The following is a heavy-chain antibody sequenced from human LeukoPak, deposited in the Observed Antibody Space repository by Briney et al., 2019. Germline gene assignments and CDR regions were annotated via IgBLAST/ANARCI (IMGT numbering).Heavy chain of an antibody. CDR1: GGSISSYY. Sequence: SETLSLTCTVSGGSISSYYWSWIRQPAGKGLEWIGRIYTSGSTNYSPSLKSRVTMSVDTSKNQFSLKLSSVTAADTAVYYCARDGDFASSWDPLSNFDYWGQGTLVTVSS. CDR2: IYTSGST. D-gene: IGHD6-13*01. V-gene: IGHV4-4*07. CDR3: ARDGDFASSWDPLSNFDY. J-gene: IGHJ4*02.